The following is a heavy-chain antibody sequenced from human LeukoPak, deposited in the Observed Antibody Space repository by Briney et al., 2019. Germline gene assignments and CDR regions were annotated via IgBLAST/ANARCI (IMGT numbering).Heavy chain of an antibody. J-gene: IGHJ4*02. V-gene: IGHV4-38-2*02. CDR3: AREYSGSYEVDY. Sequence: PSETLSLTCTVSGYSISSGYYWGWIRQPPGKGLEWIGSIYHSGSTYYNPSLKSRVTISVDTSKNQFSLKLSSVTAADTAVYYCAREYSGSYEVDYWGQGTLVTVSP. D-gene: IGHD1-26*01. CDR1: GYSISSGYY. CDR2: IYHSGST.